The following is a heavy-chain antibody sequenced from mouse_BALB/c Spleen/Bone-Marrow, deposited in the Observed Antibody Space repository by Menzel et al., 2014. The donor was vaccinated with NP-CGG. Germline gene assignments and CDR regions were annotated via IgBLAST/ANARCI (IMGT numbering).Heavy chain of an antibody. D-gene: IGHD1-1*01. CDR3: DYYGSSYFDY. CDR2: IYPGSGST. J-gene: IGHJ2*01. Sequence: QVQLQQFGPELVKPGASVKMSCKASGYTFTDYVISWVKQRTGQGLEWIGEIYPGSGSTYYNEKFKGKATLTADKSSNTAYMQLSGLTSEDSAVYFCDYYGSSYFDYWGQGTTLTVSS. CDR1: GYTFTDYV. V-gene: IGHV1-81*01.